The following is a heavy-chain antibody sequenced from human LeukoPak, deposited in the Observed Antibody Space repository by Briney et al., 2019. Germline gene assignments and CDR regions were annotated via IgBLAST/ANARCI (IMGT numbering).Heavy chain of an antibody. J-gene: IGHJ3*02. CDR2: SYYSGST. D-gene: IGHD3-10*01. CDR3: ARVRLGVGDAFDI. Sequence: SETLSLTCTVSSGSTSGYYWSWIRQPPGKGLEWIGYSYYSGSTSYSPSLKSRVTILVDTSMNQFSLKLTYVTPADTAVYYCARVRLGVGDAFDIWGQGTMVTVST. V-gene: IGHV4-59*01. CDR1: SGSTSGYY.